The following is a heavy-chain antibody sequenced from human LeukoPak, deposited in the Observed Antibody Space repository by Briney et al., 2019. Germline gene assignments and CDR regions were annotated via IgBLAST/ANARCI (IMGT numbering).Heavy chain of an antibody. D-gene: IGHD6-19*01. CDR3: ARDLKMGYSSGRYSWGTSSSNDY. Sequence: ASVKVSCKASGYTFTSYGISWVRQAPGQGLEWMGWISGYNGNTNYVQKFQGRVTMTTDTSTSTAYMELRSLRSDDTAVYYCARDLKMGYSSGRYSWGTSSSNDYWGQGTLVTVSS. V-gene: IGHV1-18*01. CDR1: GYTFTSYG. CDR2: ISGYNGNT. J-gene: IGHJ4*02.